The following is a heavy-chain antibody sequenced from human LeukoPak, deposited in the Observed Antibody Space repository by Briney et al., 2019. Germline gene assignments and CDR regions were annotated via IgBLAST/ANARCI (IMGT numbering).Heavy chain of an antibody. CDR1: GGTFSSYA. CDR2: IIPILGIA. D-gene: IGHD3-10*01. V-gene: IGHV1-69*04. Sequence: SVKVSCKASGGTFSSYAISWVRQAPGQGLEWMGRIIPILGIANYAQKFQGRVTITADKSTSTAYMELSSLRSEDTAVYYCARPSFGNYGMDVWGQGTTVTVSS. CDR3: ARPSFGNYGMDV. J-gene: IGHJ6*02.